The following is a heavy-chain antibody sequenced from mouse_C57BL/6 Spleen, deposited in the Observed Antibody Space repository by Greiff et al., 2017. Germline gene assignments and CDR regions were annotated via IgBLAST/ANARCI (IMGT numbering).Heavy chain of an antibody. Sequence: EVQLVESGGGLVKPGGSLKLSCAASGFTFSSYAMSWVRQTPEKRLEWVATISDGGSYTYYPDNVKGRFTISRDNAKNNLYLQMSHLKSEDTAMYYCAREGDYYYGSSSYWYFDVWGTGTTVTVSS. CDR3: AREGDYYYGSSSYWYFDV. D-gene: IGHD1-1*01. CDR2: ISDGGSYT. J-gene: IGHJ1*03. V-gene: IGHV5-4*01. CDR1: GFTFSSYA.